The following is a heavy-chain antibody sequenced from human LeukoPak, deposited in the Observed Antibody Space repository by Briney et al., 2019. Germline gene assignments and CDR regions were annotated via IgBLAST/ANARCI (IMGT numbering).Heavy chain of an antibody. CDR2: INHRGST. CDR3: ARGPPLNPGDFDSSGYYYFDY. J-gene: IGHJ4*02. V-gene: IGHV4-34*01. Sequence: SETLSLTCAVYGGSFSGYWWSWVRLPPGKGLEWIGEINHRGSTNYNPSLKSRVTIAVDTSKIQFSLKLSSVTAADTAVYYCARGPPLNPGDFDSSGYYYFDYWGLGTLVTDSS. D-gene: IGHD3-22*01. CDR1: GGSFSGYW.